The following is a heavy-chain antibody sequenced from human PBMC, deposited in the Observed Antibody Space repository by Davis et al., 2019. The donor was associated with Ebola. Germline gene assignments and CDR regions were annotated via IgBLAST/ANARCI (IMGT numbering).Heavy chain of an antibody. CDR2: INSDGSST. Sequence: HTGGSLRLSCAASGFTFSSYWMHWVRQAPGKGLVWVSRINSDGSSTSYADSVKGRFTISRDNAKNTLYLQMNSLRAEDTAVYYCARDRLYCSSTSCRNWFDPWGQGTLVTVSS. J-gene: IGHJ5*02. V-gene: IGHV3-74*01. CDR1: GFTFSSYW. CDR3: ARDRLYCSSTSCRNWFDP. D-gene: IGHD2-2*01.